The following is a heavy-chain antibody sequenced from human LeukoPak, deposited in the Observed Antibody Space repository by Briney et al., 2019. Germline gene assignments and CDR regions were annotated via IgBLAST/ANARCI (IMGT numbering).Heavy chain of an antibody. D-gene: IGHD2-15*01. CDR3: TRRDCNGNSCYSYY. Sequence: GGSLRLSCAASGFTFSGSAMHWVRQASGKGLEWVGRIRTKANSYATAYAASVKGRFTISRDDSTNTAYLQMNSLKTEDTAVYYCTRRDCNGNSCYSYYWGQGTLVTVSS. J-gene: IGHJ4*02. V-gene: IGHV3-73*01. CDR2: IRTKANSYAT. CDR1: GFTFSGSA.